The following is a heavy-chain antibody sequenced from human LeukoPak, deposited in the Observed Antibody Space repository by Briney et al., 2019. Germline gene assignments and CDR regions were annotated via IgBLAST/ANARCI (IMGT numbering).Heavy chain of an antibody. CDR1: GFTFDDYG. D-gene: IGHD3-22*01. CDR2: INWNGGST. CDR3: ARATYYYDSSGYYHIRDYFDY. Sequence: GGCLRLSCAASGFTFDDYGMSWVRQAPGKGLEWVSGINWNGGSTGYADSVKGRFTISRDNAKNSLYLQMNSLRAEDTALYYCARATYYYDSSGYYHIRDYFDYWGQGTLVTVSS. J-gene: IGHJ4*02. V-gene: IGHV3-20*04.